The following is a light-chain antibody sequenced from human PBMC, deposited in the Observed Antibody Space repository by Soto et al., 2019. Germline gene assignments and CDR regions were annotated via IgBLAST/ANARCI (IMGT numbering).Light chain of an antibody. V-gene: IGKV3-11*01. Sequence: EDVLTQSPATLSLSPGERATLSCRASQSVSSNLAWYQQRPGQAPRLLIYDASNRATGIPARFSGSGSGTDFTLTISSLQPEDFALYYCHQRSNRPPTFGGGTKVEIK. CDR1: QSVSSN. CDR2: DAS. CDR3: HQRSNRPPT. J-gene: IGKJ4*01.